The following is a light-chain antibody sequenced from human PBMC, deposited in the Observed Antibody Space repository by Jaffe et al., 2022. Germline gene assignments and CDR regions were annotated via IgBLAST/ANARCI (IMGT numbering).Light chain of an antibody. V-gene: IGKV3-20*01. CDR1: QSVSSSY. Sequence: EIVLTQSPGTLSLSPGERATLSCRASQSVSSSYLAWYQQKPGQAPRLLIYGASSRATGIPDRFSGGGSGTGFTLTISRLEPEDFAVYYCQQCGSSPRTFGQGTKVEIK. J-gene: IGKJ1*01. CDR3: QQCGSSPRT. CDR2: GAS.